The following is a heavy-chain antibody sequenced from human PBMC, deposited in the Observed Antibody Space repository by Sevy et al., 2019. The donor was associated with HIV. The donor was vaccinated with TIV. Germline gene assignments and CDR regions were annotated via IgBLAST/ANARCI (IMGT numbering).Heavy chain of an antibody. V-gene: IGHV3-23*01. CDR2: ISGRGGST. Sequence: GGSLRLSCAASGFTFSSYAMSWVRQAPGKGLEWVSAISGRGGSTYYEGSVKGRFTISRDNSKNTLYLQINSLTAEDTAVYYCAKDYAMIVVVFAFDIWGQGTMVTVSS. D-gene: IGHD3-22*01. CDR3: AKDYAMIVVVFAFDI. J-gene: IGHJ3*02. CDR1: GFTFSSYA.